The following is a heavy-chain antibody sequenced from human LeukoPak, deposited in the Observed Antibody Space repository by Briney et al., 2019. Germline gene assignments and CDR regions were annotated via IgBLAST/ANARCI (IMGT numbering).Heavy chain of an antibody. V-gene: IGHV3-23*01. CDR1: GFTFSSYA. CDR2: ISGSGGST. J-gene: IGHJ4*02. Sequence: AGRSLRLSCAASGFTFSSYAMSWVRQAPGKGLEWVSAISGSGGSTYYADSVKGRFTISRDNSKSTLYLQMNSLRAEDTAVYYCAKATDYGGLFDYWGQGTLVTASS. D-gene: IGHD4-23*01. CDR3: AKATDYGGLFDY.